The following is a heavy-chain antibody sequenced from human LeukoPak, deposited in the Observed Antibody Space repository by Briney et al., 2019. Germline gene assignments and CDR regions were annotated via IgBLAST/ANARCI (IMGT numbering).Heavy chain of an antibody. Sequence: GGSLRLSCAVSGFSISDNFMDWVRQTPGKGLEWVSLIFSGGETYSADSVKGRFAISKDNSKNTLHLQMNSLRVEDTAVYYCVKDLSGRYTFDYWGQGTLVTVSS. CDR1: GFSISDNF. D-gene: IGHD1-26*01. CDR3: VKDLSGRYTFDY. J-gene: IGHJ4*02. CDR2: IFSGGET. V-gene: IGHV3-66*01.